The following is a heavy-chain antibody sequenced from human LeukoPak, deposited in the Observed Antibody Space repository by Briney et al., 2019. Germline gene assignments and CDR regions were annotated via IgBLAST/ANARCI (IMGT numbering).Heavy chain of an antibody. V-gene: IGHV3-48*04. CDR1: GFTFSSYS. J-gene: IGHJ4*02. Sequence: GGSLSLSCAASGFTFSSYSMTWVRQAPGKGLEWVSYISSSSSTIYYADSVKGRFTISRDNAKNSLYLQMNSLRAEDTAVYYCARDSYGSGSYYRIDYWGQGTLVTVSS. CDR3: ARDSYGSGSYYRIDY. CDR2: ISSSSSTI. D-gene: IGHD3-10*01.